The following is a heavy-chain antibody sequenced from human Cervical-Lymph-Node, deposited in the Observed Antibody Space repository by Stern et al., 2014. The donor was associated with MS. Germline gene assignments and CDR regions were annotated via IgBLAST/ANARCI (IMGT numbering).Heavy chain of an antibody. CDR3: ATMSAAGFSY. CDR2: IRNKANNYAT. D-gene: IGHD6-13*01. V-gene: IGHV3-73*01. Sequence: EVQLEESGGGLVQPGGSLTLSCAASGFTFSGTAMHWVRQASGKGLEWIGRIRNKANNYATVYVASLEGRFTISRDDSENTAYLQMSSLKTEDTAVYYCATMSAAGFSYWGQGTLVTVSS. J-gene: IGHJ4*02. CDR1: GFTFSGTA.